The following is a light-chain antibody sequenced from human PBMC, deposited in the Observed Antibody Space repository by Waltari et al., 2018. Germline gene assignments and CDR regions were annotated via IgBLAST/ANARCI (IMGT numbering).Light chain of an antibody. CDR2: WAS. V-gene: IGKV4-1*01. Sequence: DIVMTQSPDSMAVSLGERATINCKSSQSVLYSSNNKNYLAWYQQKPGQPPKLLIYWASTRESRVPDRCSGSGSGTDFTLTISSLQAEDVAVYYCQQYYNTPWTFGQGTEVEIK. CDR1: QSVLYSSNNKNY. CDR3: QQYYNTPWT. J-gene: IGKJ1*01.